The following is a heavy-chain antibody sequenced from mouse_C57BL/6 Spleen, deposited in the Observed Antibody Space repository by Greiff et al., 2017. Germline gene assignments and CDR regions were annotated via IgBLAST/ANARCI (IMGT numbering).Heavy chain of an antibody. CDR3: ARRESSYYYGSIPAWFAY. D-gene: IGHD1-1*01. CDR2: IYPSDSET. CDR1: GYTFTSYW. V-gene: IGHV1-61*01. J-gene: IGHJ3*01. Sequence: QVQLQQPGAELVRPGSSVKLSCKASGYTFTSYWMDWVKQRPGQGLEWIGNIYPSDSETHYNQKFKDKATLTVDKSSSTAYMQLSSLTSEDSAVXCCARRESSYYYGSIPAWFAYWGQGTLVTVSA.